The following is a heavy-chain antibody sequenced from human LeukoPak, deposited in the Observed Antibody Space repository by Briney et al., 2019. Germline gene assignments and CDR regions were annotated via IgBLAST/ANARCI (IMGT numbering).Heavy chain of an antibody. CDR3: ARIRAGSSRDY. D-gene: IGHD3-10*01. CDR2: IVGSSST. J-gene: IGHJ4*02. CDR1: GLTFSNFA. V-gene: IGHV3-21*01. Sequence: GGSLRLSCAASGLTFSNFAMTWVRQAPGKGLEWVSSIVGSSSTYYADSLKGRFTISRGNAKNSLYLQMNSLRAEDTAVYYCARIRAGSSRDYWGPGTLVTVSS.